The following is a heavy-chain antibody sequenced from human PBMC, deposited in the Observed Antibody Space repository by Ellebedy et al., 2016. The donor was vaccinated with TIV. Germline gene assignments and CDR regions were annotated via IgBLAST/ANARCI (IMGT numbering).Heavy chain of an antibody. V-gene: IGHV3-7*01. J-gene: IGHJ4*02. CDR3: ARVYDSIDY. D-gene: IGHD3-22*01. Sequence: GESLKISCAASGFTFSSYWMSWVRQAPGKGLEWVANIKQDGREKYYVDSVKGRFTISRDNAKHSLYLQMNSLRAEDTAVYYCARVYDSIDYWGQGTLVTVSS. CDR2: IKQDGREK. CDR1: GFTFSSYW.